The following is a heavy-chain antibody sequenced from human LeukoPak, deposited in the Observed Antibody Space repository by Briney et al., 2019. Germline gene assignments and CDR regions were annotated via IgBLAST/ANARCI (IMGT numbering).Heavy chain of an antibody. J-gene: IGHJ4*02. V-gene: IGHV3-23*01. D-gene: IGHD1-26*01. Sequence: GGSLRLSCAASGFTFSNYAMTWVRQAPGKGLEWVSGISGGGSSTDYADSVKGRFTISRDNSKNTLYLQMNSLRAEDTAVYYCARRILVGATEHFDFWGQGTLVAVSS. CDR2: ISGGGSST. CDR1: GFTFSNYA. CDR3: ARRILVGATEHFDF.